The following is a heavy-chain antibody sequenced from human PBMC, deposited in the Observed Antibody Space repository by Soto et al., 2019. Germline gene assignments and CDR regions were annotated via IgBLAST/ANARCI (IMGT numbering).Heavy chain of an antibody. D-gene: IGHD3-3*01. CDR1: GFTFTSSA. CDR3: AASHLEWLPPYYYYYGMDV. J-gene: IGHJ6*02. V-gene: IGHV1-58*01. CDR2: IVVGSGNT. Sequence: QMQLVQSGPEVKKPGTSVKVSCKASGFTFTSSAVQWVRQARGQRLEWIGWIVVGSGNTNYAQKFQERVTITRDMSTITAYMELSSLRSEDTAVYYCAASHLEWLPPYYYYYGMDVWGQGTTVTVSS.